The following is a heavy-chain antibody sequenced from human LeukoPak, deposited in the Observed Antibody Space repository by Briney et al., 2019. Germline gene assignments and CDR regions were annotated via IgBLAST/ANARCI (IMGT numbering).Heavy chain of an antibody. CDR1: GYTFTGYY. CDR3: ARIRGYSYGYFGY. Sequence: ASVKVSCKASGYTFTGYYMHWVRQAPGQGLEWMGWINPNSGGTNYAQKFQGRVTMTRDTSISTAYMELSRPRSDDTAVYYCARIRGYSYGYFGYWGQGTLVTVSS. V-gene: IGHV1-2*02. CDR2: INPNSGGT. D-gene: IGHD5-18*01. J-gene: IGHJ4*02.